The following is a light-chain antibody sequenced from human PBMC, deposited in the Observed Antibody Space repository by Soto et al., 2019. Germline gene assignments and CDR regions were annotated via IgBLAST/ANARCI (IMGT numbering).Light chain of an antibody. CDR2: GAS. CDR1: HSVSSSY. J-gene: IGKJ4*01. Sequence: DIVSTQSPGTLSLSPGERTTLSCRASHSVSSSYLPWYQQKPGQAPRLLIYGASSRATGIPDMFSGSGSGPNFTLTISRLEPEDFAVYYCQQYGRSPSTFGGGTKVDIK. CDR3: QQYGRSPST. V-gene: IGKV3-20*01.